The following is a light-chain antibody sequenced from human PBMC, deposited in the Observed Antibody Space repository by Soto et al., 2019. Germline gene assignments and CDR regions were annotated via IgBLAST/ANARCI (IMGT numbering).Light chain of an antibody. CDR2: GNS. V-gene: IGLV1-40*01. CDR3: QTHGSSLRGFYV. CDR1: SSNIGAGYD. Sequence: QSVLTQPPSVSGAPGQRVTISCIGSSSNIGAGYDVHWYQRLPGTAPKLLIYGNSNRPSGVPDRFSGSKSGASASLAITGRQAEDEADYYCQTHGSSLRGFYVFGTGTKVTVL. J-gene: IGLJ1*01.